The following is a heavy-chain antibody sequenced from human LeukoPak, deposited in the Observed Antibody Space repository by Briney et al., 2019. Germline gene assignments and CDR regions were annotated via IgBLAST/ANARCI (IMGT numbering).Heavy chain of an antibody. CDR2: IYNADRT. CDR3: AREVESANYFDY. D-gene: IGHD5-24*01. J-gene: IGHJ4*02. CDR1: GFTVTSNY. Sequence: PGGSLRLSCAASGFTVTSNYQTWVRQAPGMGLEWVSIIYNADRTNYADSVKGRFTVSRDNSKNTLYLQMNSLRAEDTAVYYCAREVESANYFDYWGQGTLVTVSS. V-gene: IGHV3-66*01.